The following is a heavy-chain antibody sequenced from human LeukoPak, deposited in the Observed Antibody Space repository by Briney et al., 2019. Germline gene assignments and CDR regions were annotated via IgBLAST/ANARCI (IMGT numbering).Heavy chain of an antibody. J-gene: IGHJ6*03. CDR1: GGSFSGYY. D-gene: IGHD3-10*01. Sequence: SETLSLTCAVYGGSFSGYYWSWIRQPPGKGLEWIGEINHSGSTNYNPSLKSRVTISVDTSKNQFSLKLSSVTAADTAVYYCARRPPRGANTIYYYNYMDVWGKGTTVTISS. CDR3: ARRPPRGANTIYYYNYMDV. CDR2: INHSGST. V-gene: IGHV4-34*01.